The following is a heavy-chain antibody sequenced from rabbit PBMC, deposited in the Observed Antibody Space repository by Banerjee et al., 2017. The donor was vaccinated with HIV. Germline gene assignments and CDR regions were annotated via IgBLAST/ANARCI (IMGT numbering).Heavy chain of an antibody. CDR1: GFSFSDRDV. D-gene: IGHD2-1*01. J-gene: IGHJ4*01. Sequence: QEQLVESGGGLVQPEGSLTLTCKASGFSFSDRDVMCWVRQAPGKGLQWIACINASTGKPVYATWASGRFTISRTSSTTVTLRMTSLTAADTAIYFCARDVAGDGSNFDLWGPGTLVTVS. CDR3: ARDVAGDGSNFDL. CDR2: INASTGKP. V-gene: IGHV1S45*01.